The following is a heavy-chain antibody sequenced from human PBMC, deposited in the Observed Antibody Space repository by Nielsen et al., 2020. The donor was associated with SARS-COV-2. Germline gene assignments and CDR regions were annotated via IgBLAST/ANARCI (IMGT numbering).Heavy chain of an antibody. D-gene: IGHD3-3*01. CDR1: GGSISSGDYY. CDR2: IYYSGST. Sequence: SETLSLTCTVSGGSISSGDYYWSWIRQPPGKGLEWIGYIYYSGSTYYNPSLKSRVIISVDTSKNQFSLKLSSVAAADTAVYYCARGSAIFGVVTADWGQGTLVTVSS. V-gene: IGHV4-30-4*01. CDR3: ARGSAIFGVVTAD. J-gene: IGHJ4*02.